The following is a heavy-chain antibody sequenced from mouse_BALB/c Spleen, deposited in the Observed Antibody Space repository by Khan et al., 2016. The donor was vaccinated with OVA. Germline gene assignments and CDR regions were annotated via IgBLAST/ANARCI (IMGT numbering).Heavy chain of an antibody. CDR2: ISYSGST. Sequence: QLEESGPGLVKPSQSLSLTCTVTGYSITSDYAWNWIRQFPGNKLEWMGYISYSGSTNYNPALKSRISITRDTSKNQFFLQLNSVTTEDTATYYCARDGSRYNYAMDYWGQGTSVTVPS. V-gene: IGHV3-2*02. J-gene: IGHJ4*01. CDR1: GYSITSDYA. CDR3: ARDGSRYNYAMDY. D-gene: IGHD2-3*01.